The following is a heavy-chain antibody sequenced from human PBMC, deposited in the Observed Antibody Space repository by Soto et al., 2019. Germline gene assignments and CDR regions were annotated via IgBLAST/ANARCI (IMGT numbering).Heavy chain of an antibody. Sequence: GGSLRLSCAASGFTFSNYGMHWVRQAPGKGLEWVALIWYDGNNKYYADSVKGRFTISRDNAKNSLYLQMNSLRAEDTAVYYCARALGLNWFDPWGQGTLVTVSS. CDR3: ARALGLNWFDP. J-gene: IGHJ5*02. D-gene: IGHD5-12*01. CDR2: IWYDGNNK. CDR1: GFTFSNYG. V-gene: IGHV3-33*01.